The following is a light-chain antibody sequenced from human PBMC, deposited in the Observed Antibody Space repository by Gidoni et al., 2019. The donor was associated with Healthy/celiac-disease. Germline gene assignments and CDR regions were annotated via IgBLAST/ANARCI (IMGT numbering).Light chain of an antibody. Sequence: SYELTQPPSVSVSPGQTARITGSGDSLPKQDAYWYQQKPGQAPVLVIYKDSERPSGIPERFAGSSSGTTVTLTISGVQAEDEADYYCQSADSSGTYVVFGGGTKLTVL. CDR2: KDS. V-gene: IGLV3-25*03. J-gene: IGLJ2*01. CDR3: QSADSSGTYVV. CDR1: SLPKQD.